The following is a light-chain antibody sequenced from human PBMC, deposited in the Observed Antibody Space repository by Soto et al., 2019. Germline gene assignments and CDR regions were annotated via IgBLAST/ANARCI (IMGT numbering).Light chain of an antibody. V-gene: IGLV1-40*01. CDR2: ANN. Sequence: QSVLTQPPSVSGSPGQRVTISCTGSSSNIGAHYDVHWYQQLPGPAPILLIYANNNRPSGVPDRFSGSKSGTSAALAITGIQAEDEADYSCHSYDSRLSGYVFGTGTKLTVL. CDR1: SSNIGAHYD. CDR3: HSYDSRLSGYV. J-gene: IGLJ1*01.